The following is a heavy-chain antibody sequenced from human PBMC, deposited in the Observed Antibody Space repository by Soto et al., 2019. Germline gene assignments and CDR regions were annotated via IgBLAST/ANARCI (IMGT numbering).Heavy chain of an antibody. Sequence: QVPLVQSGAEVKKPESSVKVSCKAPGGTFSTYAISWVRQAPGQGLEGMGGIIPMFGTANYDQRFQDRVTITADEPTNTVYMEMSSLRSEDTAVYFCASGIQLWLRRINNGYSGWGQGTLVTVSS. CDR3: ASGIQLWLRRINNGYSG. J-gene: IGHJ4*02. D-gene: IGHD5-18*01. CDR2: IIPMFGTA. CDR1: GGTFSTYA. V-gene: IGHV1-69*12.